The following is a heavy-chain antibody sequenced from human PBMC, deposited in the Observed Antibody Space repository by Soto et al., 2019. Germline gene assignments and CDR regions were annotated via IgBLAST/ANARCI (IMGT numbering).Heavy chain of an antibody. CDR3: ARDEGYSDSSGYYAY. J-gene: IGHJ4*02. CDR1: GYTFTNYG. D-gene: IGHD3-22*01. CDR2: ISAYNGNT. Sequence: ASVKVSCKASGYTFTNYGISWVRQAPGQGLEWMGWISAYNGNTNYSQKFQGRVTITRDTSASTAYMELSSLRSEDTALYYCARDEGYSDSSGYYAYWGQGTLVTVSS. V-gene: IGHV1-18*01.